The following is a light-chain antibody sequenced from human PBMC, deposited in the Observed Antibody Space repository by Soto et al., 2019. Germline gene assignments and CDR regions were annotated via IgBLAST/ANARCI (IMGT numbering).Light chain of an antibody. J-gene: IGKJ5*01. CDR3: QQSYSTPFT. V-gene: IGKV1-39*01. CDR2: GAS. CDR1: QSVRSH. Sequence: IPMTQSASSLSASVGSRVTITCRASQSVRSHLNWFQQKPGKAPDLLIYGASTLQFGVPSRFSGSGYGTDFTLTISSLQPEDFATYYCQQSYSTPFTFGQGTRLEIK.